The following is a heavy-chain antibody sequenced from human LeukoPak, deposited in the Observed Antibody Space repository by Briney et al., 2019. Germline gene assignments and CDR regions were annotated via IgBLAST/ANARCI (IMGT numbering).Heavy chain of an antibody. J-gene: IGHJ4*02. CDR3: ASPTAGLLIEYFDY. Sequence: GGSLRLSCAASGFTFSSYWMSWVRQAPGKGLEWVANIKQDGSEKYYVDSVKGRFTISRDNAKNSLYLQMNSLRAEDTAVYYCASPTAGLLIEYFDYWGQGTLVTVSS. D-gene: IGHD1-26*01. CDR1: GFTFSSYW. V-gene: IGHV3-7*01. CDR2: IKQDGSEK.